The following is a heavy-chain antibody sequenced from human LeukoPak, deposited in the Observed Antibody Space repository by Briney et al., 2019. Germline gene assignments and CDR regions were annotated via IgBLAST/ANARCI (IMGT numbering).Heavy chain of an antibody. D-gene: IGHD3-10*01. CDR2: IYPGDSDT. CDR3: ARPRYYGSGSYYHTFYFDY. CDR1: GYSFTSYW. V-gene: IGHV5-51*01. Sequence: GESLKISCKGSGYSFTSYWIGWVRQMPGKGLEWMGIIYPGDSDTRYSPSFQGQVTVSADKSISTAYLQWSSLKASDTAMYYCARPRYYGSGSYYHTFYFDYWGQGTLVTVSS. J-gene: IGHJ4*02.